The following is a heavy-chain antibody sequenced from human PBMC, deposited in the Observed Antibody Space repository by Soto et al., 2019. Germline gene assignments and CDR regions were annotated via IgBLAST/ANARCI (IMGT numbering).Heavy chain of an antibody. CDR1: GYSISSGYY. CDR2: VYHSGTT. J-gene: IGHJ5*02. Sequence: KASETLSLTCAVSGYSISSGYYWDWIRQSPGKGLEWIGCVYHSGTTYYNPSLKSRVTISVDTSKNQFSLKLSSVTAADTAVYYCAREWVMYYDILTGTANRFDPWGQGXLVTVYS. CDR3: AREWVMYYDILTGTANRFDP. D-gene: IGHD3-9*01. V-gene: IGHV4-38-2*02.